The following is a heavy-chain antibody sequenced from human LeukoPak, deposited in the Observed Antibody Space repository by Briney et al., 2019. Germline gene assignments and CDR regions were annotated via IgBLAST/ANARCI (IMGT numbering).Heavy chain of an antibody. CDR1: GGSISSYY. CDR2: IYYSGST. V-gene: IGHV4-59*01. J-gene: IGHJ2*01. D-gene: IGHD5-18*01. CDR3: ARDRSGYSYGQSYWYFDL. Sequence: SETLSLTCTVSGGSISSYYWSWIRQPPGKGLEWIGYIYYSGSTNYNPSLKSRVTISVDTSKNQFSLKLSSVTAADTAVYYCARDRSGYSYGQSYWYFDLWGRGTLSLSPQ.